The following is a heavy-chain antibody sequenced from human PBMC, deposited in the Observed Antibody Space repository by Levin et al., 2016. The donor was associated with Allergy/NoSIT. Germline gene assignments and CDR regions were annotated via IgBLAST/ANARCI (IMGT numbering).Heavy chain of an antibody. Sequence: RQAPGKGLEWLSYVSSNGGTKSYADSVKGRFTISRDNAKNSLYLQMNSLRVEDTAVYYCAREDAEEDGNDSDWFDPWGPGSPGHRLL. CDR3: AREDAEEDGNDSDWFDP. J-gene: IGHJ5*02. D-gene: IGHD5-24*01. CDR2: VSSNGGTK. V-gene: IGHV3-11*01.